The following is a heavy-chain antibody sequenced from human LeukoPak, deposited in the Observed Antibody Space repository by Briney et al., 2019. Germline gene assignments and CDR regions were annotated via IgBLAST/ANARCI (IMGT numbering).Heavy chain of an antibody. J-gene: IGHJ4*02. CDR3: ARAPPGSYIPFNY. CDR2: INPNSGGT. D-gene: IGHD1-26*01. Sequence: ASVKVSCKASGYTFTGYYMRWVRQAPGQGLEWMGWINPNSGGTNYAQKFQGRVTMTRDTSISTAYMELSRLRSDDTAVYHCARAPPGSYIPFNYWGQGTLVTVSS. V-gene: IGHV1-2*02. CDR1: GYTFTGYY.